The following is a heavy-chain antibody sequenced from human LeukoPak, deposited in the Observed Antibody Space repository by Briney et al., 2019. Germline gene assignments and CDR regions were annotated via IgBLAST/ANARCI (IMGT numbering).Heavy chain of an antibody. CDR1: GGSISSYY. Sequence: KSSETLSLTCTVSGGSISSYYWSWIRQPPGKGLEWIGCIYYSGSTNYNPSLKSRVTISVDTSKNQFSLKLSSVTAADTAVYYCARRLRGGSSWYFDYWGQGTLVTVSS. J-gene: IGHJ4*02. CDR2: IYYSGST. V-gene: IGHV4-59*08. CDR3: ARRLRGGSSWYFDY. D-gene: IGHD6-13*01.